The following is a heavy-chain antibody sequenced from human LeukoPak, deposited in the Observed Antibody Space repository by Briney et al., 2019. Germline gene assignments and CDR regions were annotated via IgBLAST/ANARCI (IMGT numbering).Heavy chain of an antibody. V-gene: IGHV3-74*01. CDR1: GFTFSRYW. D-gene: IGHD3-10*01. CDR3: AREGGGYYGSEPS. CDR2: LSNDGSST. J-gene: IGHJ4*02. Sequence: PGGSLRLSFAASGFTFSRYWMHWVRQAPGKGLVWVSRLSNDGSSTSYADSVRGRCTISRDNAKNTLYLQMNGLRAEDTAVYYCAREGGGYYGSEPSWGQGTLVTVSS.